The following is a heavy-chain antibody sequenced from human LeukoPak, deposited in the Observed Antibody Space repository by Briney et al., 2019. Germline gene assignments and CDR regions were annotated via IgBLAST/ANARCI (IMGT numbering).Heavy chain of an antibody. J-gene: IGHJ4*02. D-gene: IGHD1-26*01. CDR1: GYSFSSYW. CDR2: IYPGDSDT. V-gene: IGHV5-51*01. Sequence: PGESLKISCKGSGYSFSSYWIGWVRQMPGKGLEWMGIIYPGDSDTRYSPSFQGQVTISADKSISTAYLQWSSLKVSDTAMYYCARHDESIVGATEYWGQGTLVTVSS. CDR3: ARHDESIVGATEY.